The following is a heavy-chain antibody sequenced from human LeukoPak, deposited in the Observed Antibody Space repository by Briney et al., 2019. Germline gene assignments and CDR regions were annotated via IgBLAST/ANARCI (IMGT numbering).Heavy chain of an antibody. J-gene: IGHJ4*02. D-gene: IGHD2-15*01. CDR2: IKQDGSEK. Sequence: PGGSLRLSCAASGFTFSSDWMSWVRQAPGKGLEWVANIKQDGSEKYYVDSVKGRFTISRDNAKNSLYLQMNSLRAEDTAVYYCARDGGDCSGDSCYVDYWGQGSLVTVSS. CDR1: GFTFSSDW. V-gene: IGHV3-7*01. CDR3: ARDGGDCSGDSCYVDY.